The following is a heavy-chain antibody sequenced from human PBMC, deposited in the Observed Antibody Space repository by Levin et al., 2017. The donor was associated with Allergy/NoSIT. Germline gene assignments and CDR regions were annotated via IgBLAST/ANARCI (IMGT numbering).Heavy chain of an antibody. CDR1: GFTFNTYT. Sequence: PSETLSLTCVASGFTFNTYTMNWVRQAPGKGLEWVSSISPDSVYIYHADSVRGRFTISRDNAKNSLYLQMNSLRAEDTAVYYCARGSAAAGTGYDHWGQGTLITVSS. CDR3: ARGSAAAGTGYDH. V-gene: IGHV3-21*01. J-gene: IGHJ5*02. D-gene: IGHD6-13*01. CDR2: ISPDSVYI.